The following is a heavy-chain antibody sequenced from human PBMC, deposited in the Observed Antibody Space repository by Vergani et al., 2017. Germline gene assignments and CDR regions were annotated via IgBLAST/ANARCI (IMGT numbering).Heavy chain of an antibody. J-gene: IGHJ6*04. CDR1: GGSISSYY. CDR2: IYTSGST. CDR3: ARDEYCSSTSCYLMDV. V-gene: IGHV4-4*07. D-gene: IGHD2-2*01. Sequence: QVQLQESGPGLVKPSETLSLTCTVSGGSISSYYWSWIRQPAGKGLEWIGRIYTSGSTNYNPSLKSRVTMSVDTSKNQFSLKLSSVTAADTAVYYCARDEYCSSTSCYLMDVWGKGTTVTVSS.